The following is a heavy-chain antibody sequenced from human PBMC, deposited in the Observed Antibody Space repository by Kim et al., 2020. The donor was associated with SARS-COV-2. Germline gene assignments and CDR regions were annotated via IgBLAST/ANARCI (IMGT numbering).Heavy chain of an antibody. CDR1: GGSISSSSHY. CDR3: ARQWLMHDTFDM. V-gene: IGHV4-39*01. CDR2: IYYSGST. Sequence: SETLSLTCSVSGGSISSSSHYWSWIRQPPGKGLEWIGSIYYSGSTYYNPSVKGRVTISVETSKNQFSLKLRSVTAADTAVYYCARQWLMHDTFDMWGQGTLVTVS. D-gene: IGHD6-19*01. J-gene: IGHJ3*02.